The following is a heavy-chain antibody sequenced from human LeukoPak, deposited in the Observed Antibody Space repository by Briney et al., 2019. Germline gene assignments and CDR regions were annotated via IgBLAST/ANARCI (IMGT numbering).Heavy chain of an antibody. Sequence: SETLSLTCTVSGGSISSTSYYWGWIRQPPGKGLEWIGSISYSGTTYYNPSLKSRVTISVHTSKIQFSLRLNSATAADTAVYYCARVAPRYCSSTSCYGFDYWGQGTLVTVSS. D-gene: IGHD2-2*01. CDR1: GGSISSTSYY. CDR2: ISYSGTT. V-gene: IGHV4-39*07. CDR3: ARVAPRYCSSTSCYGFDY. J-gene: IGHJ4*02.